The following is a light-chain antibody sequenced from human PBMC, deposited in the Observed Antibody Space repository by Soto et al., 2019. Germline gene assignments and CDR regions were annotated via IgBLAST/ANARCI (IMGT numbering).Light chain of an antibody. J-gene: IGLJ1*01. Sequence: QSALTQPASVSGSPGQSITISCTGTSSDVGSYNLVSWYQHHPGKVPKLMIYEVSKRPSGVSDRFSGSKSGNTASLTIFGLQAEDEADYCCCSYAGSTTYVFGTGTKLTVL. CDR1: SSDVGSYNL. CDR3: CSYAGSTTYV. V-gene: IGLV2-23*02. CDR2: EVS.